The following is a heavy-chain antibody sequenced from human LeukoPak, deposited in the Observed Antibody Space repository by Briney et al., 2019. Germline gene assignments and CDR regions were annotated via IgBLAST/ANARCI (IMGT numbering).Heavy chain of an antibody. CDR3: ARGIVVVTASFDYYGMDV. D-gene: IGHD2-21*02. J-gene: IGHJ6*02. CDR2: IWYDGSNK. Sequence: PGGSLRLSCAASGFTFDDYAMHWVRQAPGKGLEWVAVIWYDGSNKYYADSVKGRFTISRDNSKNTLYLQMNSLRAEDTAVYYCARGIVVVTASFDYYGMDVWGQGTTVTVSS. CDR1: GFTFDDYA. V-gene: IGHV3-33*08.